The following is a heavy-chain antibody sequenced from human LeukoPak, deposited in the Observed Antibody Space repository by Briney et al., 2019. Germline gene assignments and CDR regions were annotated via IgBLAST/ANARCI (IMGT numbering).Heavy chain of an antibody. CDR1: GFTFSSYA. CDR3: ARDNLRCSSTSCYEAVDY. Sequence: TGGSLRLSCAASGFTFSSYAMSWVRQAPGKGLEWVSAISGSGGSTYYADSVKGRFTISRDNAKNSLYLQMNSLRAEDTAVYYCARDNLRCSSTSCYEAVDYWGQGTLVTVSS. D-gene: IGHD2-2*01. CDR2: ISGSGGST. V-gene: IGHV3-23*01. J-gene: IGHJ4*02.